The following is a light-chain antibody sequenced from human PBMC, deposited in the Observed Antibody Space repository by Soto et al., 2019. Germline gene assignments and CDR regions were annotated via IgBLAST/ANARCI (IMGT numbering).Light chain of an antibody. CDR2: GAP. CDR3: QHYHGWPIT. CDR1: QRISTN. Sequence: EIVMTQSPATLSVSPGESATLSCRASQRISTNLAWYQHKRGQAPRLLIYGAPTRATGIPARFSGSGSETEFTLTITSLQSEDFAVYYCQHYHGWPITFGQGTRLEIK. J-gene: IGKJ5*01. V-gene: IGKV3D-15*01.